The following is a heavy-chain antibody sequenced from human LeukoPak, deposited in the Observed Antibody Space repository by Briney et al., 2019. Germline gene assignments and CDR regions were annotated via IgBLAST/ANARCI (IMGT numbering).Heavy chain of an antibody. CDR3: ARDRNRDYYDSSGYYFDY. CDR2: ISYDGSNK. J-gene: IGHJ4*02. Sequence: GGSLRLSCAASGFTFSSYAMHWVRQAPGKGLEWVAVISYDGSNKYYADSVKGRFTISRDNSKNTLYLQMNSLRAEDTAVYYCARDRNRDYYDSSGYYFDYWGQGTLVTVSS. CDR1: GFTFSSYA. D-gene: IGHD3-22*01. V-gene: IGHV3-30*14.